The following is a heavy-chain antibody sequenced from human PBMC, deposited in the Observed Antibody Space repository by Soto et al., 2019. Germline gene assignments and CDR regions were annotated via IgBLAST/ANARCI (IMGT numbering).Heavy chain of an antibody. CDR1: GGFLSESY. J-gene: IGHJ5*02. D-gene: IGHD3-16*01. Sequence: ETLSLTCAVYGGFLSESYWTWIRQPPGKGLEWIGEINHVGGTNYNPSLKSRVTMSVDTSQNQFSLRLISVTAADTAMYFCVRIRYQLPSSVLWLDPWGQGTQVTVYS. CDR2: INHVGGT. CDR3: VRIRYQLPSSVLWLDP. V-gene: IGHV4-34*01.